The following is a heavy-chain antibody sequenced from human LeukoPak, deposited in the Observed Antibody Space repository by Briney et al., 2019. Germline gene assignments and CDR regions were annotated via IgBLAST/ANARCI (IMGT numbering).Heavy chain of an antibody. CDR2: ISGDGGIT. Sequence: PGGSLRLSCAASGFTLDDFAMHWVRQAAGKGLEWVSLISGDGGITYYADSVKGRFTISRDNAKSSLYLQMNSLRAEDTAVYYCARERTTETTGYFKHWGQGTLVTVSS. CDR1: GFTLDDFA. V-gene: IGHV3-43*02. CDR3: ARERTTETTGYFKH. D-gene: IGHD2-8*02. J-gene: IGHJ4*02.